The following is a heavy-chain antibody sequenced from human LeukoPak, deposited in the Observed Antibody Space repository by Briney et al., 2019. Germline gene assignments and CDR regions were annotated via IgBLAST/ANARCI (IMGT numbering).Heavy chain of an antibody. V-gene: IGHV3-7*01. J-gene: IGHJ6*02. D-gene: IGHD1-1*01. CDR3: ARDPGYGMDV. Sequence: GGSLRLSCAASVFTFSSYWMSWVRQAPGKGLEWVANIKQDGSEKNYVDSVKGRLTISRDNAKSSLYLQMNSLRAEDTAVYDCARDPGYGMDVWGQGTTVTVSS. CDR1: VFTFSSYW. CDR2: IKQDGSEK.